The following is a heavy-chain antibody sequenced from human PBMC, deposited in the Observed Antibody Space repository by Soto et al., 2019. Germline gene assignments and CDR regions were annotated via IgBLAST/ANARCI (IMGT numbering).Heavy chain of an antibody. CDR3: ARDRWYYDSSGYPMGYYFDY. CDR2: ISSSSSTI. J-gene: IGHJ4*02. Sequence: EVQLVESGGGLVQPGGSLRLSCAASGFTFSSYSMNWVRQAPGKGLEWVSYISSSSSTIYYADSVKGRFTISRDNAKNSLYLQINSLRDEDTAVYYCARDRWYYDSSGYPMGYYFDYWGQGTLVTVSS. D-gene: IGHD3-22*01. V-gene: IGHV3-48*02. CDR1: GFTFSSYS.